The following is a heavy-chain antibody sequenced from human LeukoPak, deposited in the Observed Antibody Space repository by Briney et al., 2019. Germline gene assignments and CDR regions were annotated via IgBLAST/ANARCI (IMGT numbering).Heavy chain of an antibody. CDR1: GFTFSSYS. D-gene: IGHD1-26*01. V-gene: IGHV3-48*01. J-gene: IGHJ5*02. Sequence: GGSLRLSCAASGFTFSSYSMTWVRQAPGKGLEWVSYISSSSTIYYADSVKGRFTISRDNAKNSLYLQMNSLRAEDTAVYYCARSGDGIYNWFDPWGQGTLVTVSS. CDR2: ISSSSTI. CDR3: ARSGDGIYNWFDP.